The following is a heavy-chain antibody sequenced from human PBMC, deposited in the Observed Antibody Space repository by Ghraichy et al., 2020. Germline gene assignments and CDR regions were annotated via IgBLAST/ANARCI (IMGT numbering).Heavy chain of an antibody. J-gene: IGHJ6*03. D-gene: IGHD4-11*01. CDR2: INPNTGGT. V-gene: IGHV1-2*06. CDR1: GYTFTAYY. Sequence: ASVKVSCKASGYTFTAYYMHWVRQAPGQGLEWMGRINPNTGGTKYAQNFQGRVTMTRDTSISTAYMELSSLRSDDTAIYYCARDREVTANYYHYYYMDVWGKGTTVTVSS. CDR3: ARDREVTANYYHYYYMDV.